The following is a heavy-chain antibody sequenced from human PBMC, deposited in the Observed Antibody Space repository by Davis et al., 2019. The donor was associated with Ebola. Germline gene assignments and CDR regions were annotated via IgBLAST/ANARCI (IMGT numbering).Heavy chain of an antibody. CDR2: ISYDGSNK. CDR3: AKDGYSSGLGYFDY. J-gene: IGHJ4*02. V-gene: IGHV3-30-3*01. CDR1: GFTFSSYA. D-gene: IGHD6-19*01. Sequence: GESLKISCAASGFTFSSYAMHWVRQAPGKGLEWVAVISYDGSNKYYAASVKGRFTISRDNSKNTLYLQMNSLRAEDTAVYYCAKDGYSSGLGYFDYWGQGTLVTVSS.